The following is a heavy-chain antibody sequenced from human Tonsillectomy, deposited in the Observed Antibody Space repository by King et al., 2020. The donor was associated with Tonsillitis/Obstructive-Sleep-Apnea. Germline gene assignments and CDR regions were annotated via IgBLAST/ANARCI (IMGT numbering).Heavy chain of an antibody. CDR1: GFTFGSFE. V-gene: IGHV3-48*03. CDR3: AREMGIAATGYFDY. J-gene: IGHJ4*02. D-gene: IGHD6-13*01. CDR2: MSSRGSLI. Sequence: VQLVESGGGLVQPGGSLRLSCAASGFTFGSFEMSWVRQAPGKGLEWVSYMSSRGSLIYYADSVKGRFTVSRDNAKNSLYLQMNSLRAEDTAVYYCAREMGIAATGYFDYWGQGTLVTVSS.